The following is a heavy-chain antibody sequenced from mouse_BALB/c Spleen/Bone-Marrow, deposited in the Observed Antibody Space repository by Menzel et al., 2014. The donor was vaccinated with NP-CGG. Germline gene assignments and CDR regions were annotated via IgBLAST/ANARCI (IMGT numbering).Heavy chain of an antibody. D-gene: IGHD1-1*01. J-gene: IGHJ2*01. Sequence: VKLVESGAELMKPGASVKISCKATGYTFSNYWIDWVKQRPGHGLEWIGEILPGSGTANYNEKLKGKATFTADTSSNTAYMQLSSLTSEDSALYYCARASVVPYYFDFWGQGTTLTVSS. CDR3: ARASVVPYYFDF. CDR2: ILPGSGTA. V-gene: IGHV1-9*01. CDR1: GYTFSNYW.